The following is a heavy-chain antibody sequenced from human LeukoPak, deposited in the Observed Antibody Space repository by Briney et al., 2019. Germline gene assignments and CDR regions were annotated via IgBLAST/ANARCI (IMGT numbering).Heavy chain of an antibody. CDR3: AKEEGGEYSSSSYFDY. D-gene: IGHD6-6*01. CDR1: GFTFSSYG. V-gene: IGHV3-30*02. CDR2: IWYGGSNK. Sequence: GGSLRLSCAASGFTFSSYGMHWVRQAPGKGLEWVAVIWYGGSNKYYADSVKGRFTISRDNSKNTLYLRMNSLRAEDTAVYYCAKEEGGEYSSSSYFDYWGQGTLVTVSS. J-gene: IGHJ4*02.